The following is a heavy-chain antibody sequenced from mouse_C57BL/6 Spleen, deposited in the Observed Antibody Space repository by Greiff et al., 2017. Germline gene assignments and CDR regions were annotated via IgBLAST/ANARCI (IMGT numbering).Heavy chain of an antibody. Sequence: VQLQQPGAELVRPGSSVKLSCKASGYTFTSYWMDWVKQRPGQGLEWIGNIYPSDSETHYNQKFKDKATLTVDKSSSTAYMQLSSLTSEDSAVYYCARSQLRLGAYWGQGTLVTVSA. V-gene: IGHV1-61*01. CDR2: IYPSDSET. CDR1: GYTFTSYW. J-gene: IGHJ3*01. D-gene: IGHD3-2*02. CDR3: ARSQLRLGAY.